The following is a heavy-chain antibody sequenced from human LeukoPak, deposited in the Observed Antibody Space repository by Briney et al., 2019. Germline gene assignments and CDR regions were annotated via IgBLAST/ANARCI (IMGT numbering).Heavy chain of an antibody. D-gene: IGHD5-12*01. CDR3: AIRTPVDIVATLGERVKKGLDY. V-gene: IGHV1-8*01. J-gene: IGHJ4*02. CDR1: GYTFTSYD. Sequence: VASVTVSCKASGYTFTSYDINWLRQAPGQGLEWMGWMNPNSGNTGYAQKFQGRVTMTRNTSMSTAYMELSSLRSEDTAVYYCAIRTPVDIVATLGERVKKGLDYWGQGTLVTVSS. CDR2: MNPNSGNT.